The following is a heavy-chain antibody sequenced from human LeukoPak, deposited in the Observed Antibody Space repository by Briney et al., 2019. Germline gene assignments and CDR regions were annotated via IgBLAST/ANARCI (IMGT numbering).Heavy chain of an antibody. Sequence: GESLKISCQASGYSFTTQWIAWVRQMPGKGLEWMGIIYPADSDTRYSPSFQGQVTISADKSISTAYLQWSSLKASDTAMYYCARRVYGHYGTNWFDPWGQGTLVTVPS. CDR2: IYPADSDT. CDR3: ARRVYGHYGTNWFDP. D-gene: IGHD4-17*01. J-gene: IGHJ5*02. CDR1: GYSFTTQW. V-gene: IGHV5-51*01.